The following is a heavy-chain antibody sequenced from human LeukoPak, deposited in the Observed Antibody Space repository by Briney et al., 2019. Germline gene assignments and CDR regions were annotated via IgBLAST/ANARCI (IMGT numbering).Heavy chain of an antibody. CDR1: GFTSSSYA. CDR2: ISYDGSNK. D-gene: IGHD3-22*01. V-gene: IGHV3-30-3*01. Sequence: GGSLRLSCAASGFTSSSYAMHWVRQDPGKGLEWVAVISYDGSNKYYADSVKGRFTISRDNSKNTLYLQMNSLRAEDTAVYYCASEDSSGPTSWGQGTLVTVSS. J-gene: IGHJ4*02. CDR3: ASEDSSGPTS.